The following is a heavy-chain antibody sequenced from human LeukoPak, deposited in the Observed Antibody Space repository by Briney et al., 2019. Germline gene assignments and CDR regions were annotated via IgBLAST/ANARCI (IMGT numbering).Heavy chain of an antibody. CDR3: VKGGVTTNF. Sequence: GGSLRLSCSASGFTFNNYAIHWVRQAPGKGLEYVSAISSSGGSTYYADSVKGRFTISRDNSKNTLYLQMSSLRAEDTAVYYCVKGGVTTNFWGQETLVTVSS. CDR2: ISSSGGST. CDR1: GFTFNNYA. V-gene: IGHV3-64D*09. D-gene: IGHD4-17*01. J-gene: IGHJ4*02.